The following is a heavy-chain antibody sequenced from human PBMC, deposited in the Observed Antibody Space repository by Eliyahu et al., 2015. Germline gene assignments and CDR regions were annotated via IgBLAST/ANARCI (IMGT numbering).Heavy chain of an antibody. CDR2: ISGSGGST. J-gene: IGHJ6*02. V-gene: IGHV3-23*01. Sequence: EVQLLESGGGLVQPGGSLRLSCAASGFTFSSXXXSWVRQAPGKGLEWVSAISGSGGSTYYADSVKGRFTISRDNPKNTLYLQMNSLRAEDTAVYYCAKDGGGYGPYYYYYGMDVWGQGTTVTVSS. CDR3: AKDGGGYGPYYYYYGMDV. D-gene: IGHD3-16*01. CDR1: GFTFSSXX.